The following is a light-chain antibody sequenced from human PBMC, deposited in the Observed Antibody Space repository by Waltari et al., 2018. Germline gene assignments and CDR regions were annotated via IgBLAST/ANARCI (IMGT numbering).Light chain of an antibody. CDR1: SSDVGGYNY. V-gene: IGLV2-8*01. Sequence: QSALTQPPSASGSPGQSVTISCTGTSSDVGGYNYVSWYQQLPGKAPKLIIYELSKRPSGVPARFSASKSGNTASLPVSGLQAEDEADYYCSSYAGSNSVVFGGGTKLTVL. CDR2: ELS. CDR3: SSYAGSNSVV. J-gene: IGLJ2*01.